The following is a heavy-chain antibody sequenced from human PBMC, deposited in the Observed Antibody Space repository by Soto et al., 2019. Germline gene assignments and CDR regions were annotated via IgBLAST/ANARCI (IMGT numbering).Heavy chain of an antibody. Sequence: ASVKVSCKASGYTFTSYAMHWVRQAPGQRLEWMGWINAGNGNTKYSQKFQGRVTITRDTSASTAYMELSSLRSEDTAVYYCAGGGGGGIVVVPAAMWGDYYYYMDVWGKGTTVTVSS. V-gene: IGHV1-3*01. J-gene: IGHJ6*03. CDR1: GYTFTSYA. CDR2: INAGNGNT. CDR3: AGGGGGGIVVVPAAMWGDYYYYMDV. D-gene: IGHD2-2*01.